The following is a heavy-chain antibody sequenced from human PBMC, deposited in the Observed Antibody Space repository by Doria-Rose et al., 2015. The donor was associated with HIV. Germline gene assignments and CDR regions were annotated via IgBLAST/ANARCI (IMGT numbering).Heavy chain of an antibody. Sequence: GPGLVTPSETLSLTFSVSGASVSSRGYYWNWLRQVPGKGLESLGYTYYTGTSDYSPSLKSRLNMAVDTSKNQFSLKLSFVTVADTAVYYCARMGSYRELDYWGQGALVIVSA. CDR2: TYYTGTS. D-gene: IGHD3-3*01. V-gene: IGHV4-31*03. CDR3: ARMGSYRELDY. J-gene: IGHJ4*02. CDR1: GASVSSRGYY.